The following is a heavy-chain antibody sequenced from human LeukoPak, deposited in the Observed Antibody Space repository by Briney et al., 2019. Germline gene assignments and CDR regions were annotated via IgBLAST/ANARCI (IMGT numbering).Heavy chain of an antibody. D-gene: IGHD1-26*01. CDR3: AKVQGGSGSYYFDY. J-gene: IGHJ4*02. Sequence: GGSLRLSCEASGFTFSNYAMNWVRQAPGKGLEWVSVIRSSGGGGSTYYADSVKGRFTISRDNSKNTVYLQMNSLRAEDTAVYYCAKVQGGSGSYYFDYWGQGTLVTVSS. CDR2: IRSSGGGGST. V-gene: IGHV3-23*01. CDR1: GFTFSNYA.